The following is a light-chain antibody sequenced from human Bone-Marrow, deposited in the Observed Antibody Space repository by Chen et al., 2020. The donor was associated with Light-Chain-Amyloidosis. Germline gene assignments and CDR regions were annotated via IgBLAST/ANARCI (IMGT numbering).Light chain of an antibody. J-gene: IGLJ3*02. CDR1: NIGSTS. CDR3: QVWDRSSDRPV. V-gene: IGLV3-21*02. CDR2: DDS. Sequence: SYVLTQPSSVSVAPGQTATIACGGNNIGSTSVHWYQQTPGQAPLLVVHDDSDRPSGIPERLSGSNSGNTATLTISRVEAGDEADYDCQVWDRSSDRPVFGGGTKLTVL.